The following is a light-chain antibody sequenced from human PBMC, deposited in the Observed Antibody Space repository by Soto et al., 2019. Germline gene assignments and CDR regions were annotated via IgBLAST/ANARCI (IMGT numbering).Light chain of an antibody. CDR3: QQYYNWPPLT. CDR1: QSVLYSSNNKNY. Sequence: DIVMTQSPESLAVSLGERATINCKSSQSVLYSSNNKNYLNWYQQKPGQPPKLLIYWASIRESGVPDRFSGSGSGTDFTLTISSVQAEDVAVYYCQQYYNWPPLTFGGGTKVEIK. J-gene: IGKJ4*01. V-gene: IGKV4-1*01. CDR2: WAS.